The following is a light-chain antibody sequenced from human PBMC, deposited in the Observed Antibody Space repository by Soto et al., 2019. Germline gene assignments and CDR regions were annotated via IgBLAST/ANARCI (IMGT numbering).Light chain of an antibody. CDR3: LQYYTYPLT. J-gene: IGKJ4*01. CDR1: QGIRND. V-gene: IGKV1-6*01. CDR2: AAS. Sequence: AIQMTQSPSSLSSSVADRVTITCRASQGIRNDLAWYQQKPGKVPKLLIYAASNLQSGVPSRFSGSGTVTDFALTISSLQPEDFATYYCLQYYTYPLTFGGGTKVDIK.